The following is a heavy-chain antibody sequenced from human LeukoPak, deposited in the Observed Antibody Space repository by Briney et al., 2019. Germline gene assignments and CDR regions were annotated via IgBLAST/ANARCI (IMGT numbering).Heavy chain of an antibody. V-gene: IGHV3-33*08. CDR3: AREGIYLKSSLEY. CDR1: GFTFSSYA. J-gene: IGHJ4*02. D-gene: IGHD5-12*01. Sequence: GGSLRLSCAASGFTFSSYAMNWVRQAPGKGLEWVASIWYEGRTKYYIDSVKGRFTISRDNSRNTLNLQMNSLRAEDTAMYYCAREGIYLKSSLEYWGQGIPVTVSS. CDR2: IWYEGRTK.